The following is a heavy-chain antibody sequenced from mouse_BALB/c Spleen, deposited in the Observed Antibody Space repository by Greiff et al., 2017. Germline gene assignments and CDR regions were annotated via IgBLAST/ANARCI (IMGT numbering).Heavy chain of an antibody. CDR2: ISYSGST. J-gene: IGHJ1*01. CDR1: GDSITSGY. V-gene: IGHV3-8*02. Sequence: EVQLVESGPSLVKPSQTLSLTCSVTGDSITSGYWNWIRKFPGNKLEYMGYISYSGSTYYNPSLKSRISITRDTSKNQYYLQLNSVTTEDTATYYCARMGGNYPYWYFDVWGAGTTVTVSS. CDR3: ARMGGNYPYWYFDV. D-gene: IGHD2-1*01.